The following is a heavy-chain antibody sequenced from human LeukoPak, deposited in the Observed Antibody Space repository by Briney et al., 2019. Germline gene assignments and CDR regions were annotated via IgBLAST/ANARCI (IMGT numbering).Heavy chain of an antibody. J-gene: IGHJ4*02. CDR2: ISYDGSNK. CDR3: ASLGGMITFGGVIAY. Sequence: GRSLRLSCAASGFTFSSYGIHWVRQAPGKGLEWVAVISYDGSNKYYADSVKGRFTISRDNSKNTLYLQMNSLRAEATAVYYCASLGGMITFGGVIAYWGQGTLVTVSS. CDR1: GFTFSSYG. D-gene: IGHD3-16*02. V-gene: IGHV3-30*03.